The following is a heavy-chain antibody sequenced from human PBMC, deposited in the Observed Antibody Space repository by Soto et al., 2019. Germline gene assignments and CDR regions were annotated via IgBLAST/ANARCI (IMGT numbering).Heavy chain of an antibody. CDR2: IIPIFGTA. J-gene: IGHJ6*02. CDR1: GGTFSSYA. CDR3: ARVIHSSGWYGYYYGMDV. D-gene: IGHD6-19*01. Sequence: SVKVSCKASGGTFSSYAISWVRQAPGQGLEWMGGIIPIFGTANYAQKFQGRVTITADESTSTAYMELSSLRSEDTAAYYCARVIHSSGWYGYYYGMDVWGQGTTVTVSS. V-gene: IGHV1-69*13.